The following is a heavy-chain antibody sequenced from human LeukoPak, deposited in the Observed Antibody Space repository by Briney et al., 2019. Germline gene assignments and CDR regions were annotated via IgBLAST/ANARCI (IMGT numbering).Heavy chain of an antibody. J-gene: IGHJ5*02. CDR1: GFTFSRYG. CDR3: ARVPQFDSSGWYGDNWFDP. V-gene: IGHV3-30*02. D-gene: IGHD6-19*01. CDR2: IRYDGSNK. Sequence: GGSLRLSCAASGFTFSRYGMHWVRQAPGKGLEWVAFIRYDGSNKNYVDSVKGRFTISRDNSKNTLYLQMNSLRAEDTAVYYCARVPQFDSSGWYGDNWFDPWGQGTLVTVSS.